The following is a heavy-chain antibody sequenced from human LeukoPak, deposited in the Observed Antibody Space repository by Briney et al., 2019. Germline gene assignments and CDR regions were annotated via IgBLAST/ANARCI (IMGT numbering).Heavy chain of an antibody. Sequence: GGSLGLSCAASGFTFSSYSMNWVRQAPGKGLEWVSSISSSSSYIYYADSVKGRFTISRDNAKNSLYLQMNSLRAEDTAVYYCARDRRGGIAAALFDPWGQGTLVTVSS. CDR2: ISSSSSYI. J-gene: IGHJ5*02. V-gene: IGHV3-21*01. CDR3: ARDRRGGIAAALFDP. CDR1: GFTFSSYS. D-gene: IGHD6-13*01.